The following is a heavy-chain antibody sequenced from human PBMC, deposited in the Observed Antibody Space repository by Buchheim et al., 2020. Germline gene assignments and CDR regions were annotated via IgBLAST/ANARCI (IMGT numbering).Heavy chain of an antibody. J-gene: IGHJ4*02. V-gene: IGHV4-31*03. Sequence: QVQLQESGPGLVKPSQTLSLTCTVSGGSISSGGYYWSWIRQHPGKGLEWIGYIYYSGSTYYNPSLKSRATRPVDTSKKQSSLKLSSVTAADTAVYYCARDHYYGSGGHQFDYWGQGTL. CDR1: GGSISSGGYY. CDR3: ARDHYYGSGGHQFDY. CDR2: IYYSGST. D-gene: IGHD3-10*01.